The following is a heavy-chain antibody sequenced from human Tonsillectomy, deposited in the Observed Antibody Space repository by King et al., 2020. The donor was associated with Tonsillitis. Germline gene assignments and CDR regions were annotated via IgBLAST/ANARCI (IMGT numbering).Heavy chain of an antibody. D-gene: IGHD5-24*01. Sequence: VQLVESGGGVVQPGGSLRLSCAASGFTFSTYGMHWVRQTPGKGLEWVAFIRNVGNIKYYPDSVKGRFTISRDNSKNTLYLQMNSLRPEDTAVYYCANQRGRDGYNYDFDYWGQGALVTVSS. CDR2: IRNVGNIK. V-gene: IGHV3-30*02. J-gene: IGHJ4*02. CDR1: GFTFSTYG. CDR3: ANQRGRDGYNYDFDY.